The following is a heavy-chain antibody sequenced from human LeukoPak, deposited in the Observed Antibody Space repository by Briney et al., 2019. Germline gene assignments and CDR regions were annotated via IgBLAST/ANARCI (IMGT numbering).Heavy chain of an antibody. V-gene: IGHV3-30*18. CDR1: GYTFTDYY. CDR3: AKLTDCGGDCYSGDHFDY. J-gene: IGHJ4*02. D-gene: IGHD2-21*02. CDR2: ISYDGGNK. Sequence: SCKASGYTFTDYYLHWVRQAPGKGLEWVAVISYDGGNKYYADSVKGRFTISRDNSKNTLYLQMNSLRAEDTAVYYCAKLTDCGGDCYSGDHFDYWGQGTLVTVSS.